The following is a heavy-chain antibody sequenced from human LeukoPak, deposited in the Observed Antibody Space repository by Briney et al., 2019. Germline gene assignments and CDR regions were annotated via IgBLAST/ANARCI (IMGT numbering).Heavy chain of an antibody. CDR2: ISYDGSNK. CDR3: ARPATVTTKVSYYYYMDV. J-gene: IGHJ6*03. D-gene: IGHD4-17*01. Sequence: PGRSLRLSCAASGFTFSSYAMHWVRQAPGKGLEWVAVISYDGSNKYYADSVKGRFTISRDNSKNTLYLQMNSLRAEDTAVYYCARPATVTTKVSYYYYMDVWGKGTTVTVSS. V-gene: IGHV3-30*04. CDR1: GFTFSSYA.